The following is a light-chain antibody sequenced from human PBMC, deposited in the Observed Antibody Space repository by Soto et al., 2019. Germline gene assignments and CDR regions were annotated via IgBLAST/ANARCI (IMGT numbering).Light chain of an antibody. Sequence: EVVLTQSPATLSVSPGERATLSCRASQSIDNFLGWYQQRPGQPPSLLIYDASNRATGIPPRFSGSGSGTDFTLTISSLEPEDFAVYFCHHRYNWPPTFGQGTRLEIK. CDR2: DAS. CDR3: HHRYNWPPT. CDR1: QSIDNF. V-gene: IGKV3-11*01. J-gene: IGKJ5*01.